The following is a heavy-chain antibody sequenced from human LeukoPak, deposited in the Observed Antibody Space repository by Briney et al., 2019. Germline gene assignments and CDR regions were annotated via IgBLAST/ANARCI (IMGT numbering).Heavy chain of an antibody. V-gene: IGHV4-39*07. D-gene: IGHD7-27*01. CDR2: IYYSGST. CDR3: ARAALGRENYYYYYMDV. J-gene: IGHJ6*03. CDR1: GGSISSSSYY. Sequence: PSETLSLTCTVSGGSISSSSYYWGWIRQPPGKGLEWIGSIYYSGSTYYNPSLKSRVTISVDTSKNQFSLKLSSVTAADTAVYYCARAALGRENYYYYYMDVWGKGTTVTISS.